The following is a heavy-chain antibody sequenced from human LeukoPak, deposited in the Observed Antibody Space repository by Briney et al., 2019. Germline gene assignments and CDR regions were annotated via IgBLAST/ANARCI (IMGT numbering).Heavy chain of an antibody. CDR1: GFTFNNYA. CDR3: AKSRGFRGTYPSDY. CDR2: ITGSCGSI. J-gene: IGHJ4*03. V-gene: IGHV3-23*01. Sequence: GGSLRLSCAASGFTFNNYAMNWVRQAPGKGLEGFSAITGSCGSIYSADSVKGRFTISRDNSKGTLYLQVNSGRAYDATVSYCAKSRGFRGTYPSDYWGQGTLVPVFS.